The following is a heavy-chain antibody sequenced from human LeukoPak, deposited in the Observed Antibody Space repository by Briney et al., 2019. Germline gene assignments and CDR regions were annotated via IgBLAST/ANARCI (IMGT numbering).Heavy chain of an antibody. Sequence: SETLSLTCTVSGGSISSYYWSWIRQPPGKGLEWIGYIYYSGSTNYNPSLKSRVTISVDTSKNQFSLKLSSVTAADTAVYYCARKRYFDYWGQGTLVTVSS. CDR3: ARKRYFDY. CDR1: GGSISSYY. CDR2: IYYSGST. V-gene: IGHV4-59*12. J-gene: IGHJ4*02.